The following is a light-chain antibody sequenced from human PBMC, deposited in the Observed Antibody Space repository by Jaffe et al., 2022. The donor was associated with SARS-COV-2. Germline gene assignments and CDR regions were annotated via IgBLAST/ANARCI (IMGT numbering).Light chain of an antibody. CDR1: QSVASSN. J-gene: IGKJ3*01. V-gene: IGKV3-20*01. Sequence: EIVLTQSPGTLSLSPGQRATLSCRVSQSVASSNIAWYQQNPGQAPRLLIYGASTRATDIPDRFSGGGSGTHFTLTISRLEPEDSAVYFCQQYASSPLFGPGTKVEIK. CDR3: QQYASSPL. CDR2: GAS.